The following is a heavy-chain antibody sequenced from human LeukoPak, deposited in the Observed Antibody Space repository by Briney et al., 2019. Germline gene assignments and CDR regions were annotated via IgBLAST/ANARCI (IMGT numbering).Heavy chain of an antibody. V-gene: IGHV4-34*01. D-gene: IGHD6-13*01. Sequence: PSETLPLTCAGYGGSFSGYYWSWIRQPPGKGLEWIGEINHSGSTNYNPSLKSRVTISVDTSKNQFSLKLSSVTAADTAVYYCARGGNSSSWYYFDYWGQGTLVTVSS. CDR1: GGSFSGYY. CDR2: INHSGST. CDR3: ARGGNSSSWYYFDY. J-gene: IGHJ4*02.